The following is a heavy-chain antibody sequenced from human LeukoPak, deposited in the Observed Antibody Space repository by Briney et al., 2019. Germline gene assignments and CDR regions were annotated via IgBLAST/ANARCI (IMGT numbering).Heavy chain of an antibody. D-gene: IGHD3-3*01. CDR1: RFIFTNYW. CDR2: VNNDGSAT. J-gene: IGHJ6*02. Sequence: GSLRLSCAASRFIFTNYWIHWVRQAPGKGLVWVSHVNNDGSATSYADSVKGRFTISRDNSKNTLFLQMNSLRVEDTAPYYCAKSVAIYFYYGLDVWGQGTTVTVSS. CDR3: AKSVAIYFYYGLDV. V-gene: IGHV3-74*01.